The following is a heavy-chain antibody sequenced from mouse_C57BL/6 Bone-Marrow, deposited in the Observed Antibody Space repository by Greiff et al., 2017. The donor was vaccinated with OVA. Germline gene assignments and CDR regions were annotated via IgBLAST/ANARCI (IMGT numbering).Heavy chain of an antibody. V-gene: IGHV1-54*01. CDR3: AIYYGSREDY. D-gene: IGHD1-1*01. J-gene: IGHJ2*01. Sequence: VQLVESGAELVRPGTSVKVSCKASGYAFTNYLIEWVKQRPGQGLEWIGVINPGSGGTNYNEKFKGKATLTADKSSSTAYMQLSSLTSEDSAVYFCAIYYGSREDYWGQGTTLTVSS. CDR2: INPGSGGT. CDR1: GYAFTNYL.